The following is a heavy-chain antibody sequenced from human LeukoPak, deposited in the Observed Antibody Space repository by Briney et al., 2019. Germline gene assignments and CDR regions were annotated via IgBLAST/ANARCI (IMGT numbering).Heavy chain of an antibody. V-gene: IGHV3-7*01. CDR2: IKQDGSEK. J-gene: IGHJ6*03. CDR1: GFTFSSYW. Sequence: GGSLRLSCAASGFTFSSYWMNWVRQAPGKGLEWVANIKQDGSEKYYVDSVKGRFTISRDNAKNSLYLQMNRLRAEDTAVYYCARHDIGSGWLKNYYYYSYMDVWGKGTTVIISS. D-gene: IGHD6-19*01. CDR3: ARHDIGSGWLKNYYYYSYMDV.